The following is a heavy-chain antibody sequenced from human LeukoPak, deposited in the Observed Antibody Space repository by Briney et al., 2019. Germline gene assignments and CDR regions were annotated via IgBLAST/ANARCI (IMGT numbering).Heavy chain of an antibody. Sequence: PSETLSLTCAVYGGSFSGYYWSWIRQPPGKGLEWIGEINHSGSTNYNPSLKSRVTIKVSSVTAADTAVYYCARMYSGSYFNWFDPWGQGTLVTVSS. CDR1: GGSFSGYY. J-gene: IGHJ5*02. V-gene: IGHV4-34*01. D-gene: IGHD1-26*01. CDR3: ARMYSGSYFNWFDP. CDR2: INHSGST.